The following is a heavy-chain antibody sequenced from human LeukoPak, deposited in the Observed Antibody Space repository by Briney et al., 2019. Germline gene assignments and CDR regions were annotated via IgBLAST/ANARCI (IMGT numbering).Heavy chain of an antibody. CDR2: ISYDGSNK. CDR3: ARVDTAYGRFDY. Sequence: GGSLRLSCAASGFTFSSYAMHWVRQAPGKGLEWVAVISYDGSNKYYADSVKGRFTISRDNSKNTLYLQMNSLRAEDTAVYYCARVDTAYGRFDYWGQGTLVTVSS. CDR1: GFTFSSYA. V-gene: IGHV3-30-3*01. J-gene: IGHJ4*02. D-gene: IGHD5-18*01.